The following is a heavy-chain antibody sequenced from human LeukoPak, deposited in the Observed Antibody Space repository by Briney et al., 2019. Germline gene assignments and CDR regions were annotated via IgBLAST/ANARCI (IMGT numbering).Heavy chain of an antibody. Sequence: GGSLRLSCTASGFTFSSYPMHWVRQAPGKGLEWVAVISYDESNKYYADSVKGRFTISRDNSEKTLYLQMNSLRAEDTAVYYCAKLPRPILLNWFDPWGQGTLVTVSS. CDR2: ISYDESNK. CDR1: GFTFSSYP. D-gene: IGHD2-2*02. CDR3: AKLPRPILLNWFDP. J-gene: IGHJ5*02. V-gene: IGHV3-30*04.